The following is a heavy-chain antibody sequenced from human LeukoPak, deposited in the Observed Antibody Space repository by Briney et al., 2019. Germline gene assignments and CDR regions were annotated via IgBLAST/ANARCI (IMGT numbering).Heavy chain of an antibody. Sequence: GGSLGLSCAASGLTFSSYAMHWVRQAPGKGLEWVAVISYDGSNKYYADSVKGRFTISRDNSKNTLYLQMNSLRAEDTAVYYCARAGGELPGSFDYWGQGTLVTVSS. CDR1: GLTFSSYA. CDR3: ARAGGELPGSFDY. J-gene: IGHJ4*02. V-gene: IGHV3-30-3*01. D-gene: IGHD3-16*01. CDR2: ISYDGSNK.